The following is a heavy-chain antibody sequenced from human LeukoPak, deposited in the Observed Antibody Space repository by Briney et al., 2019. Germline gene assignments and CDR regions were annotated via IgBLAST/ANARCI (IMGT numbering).Heavy chain of an antibody. CDR3: ARDKTVADLDY. CDR2: IKQDGSEK. CDR1: DFTFNSYW. V-gene: IGHV3-7*01. J-gene: IGHJ4*02. Sequence: GGSLRLSCAASDFTFNSYWMSWVRQAPGKGLEWVANIKQDGSEKNYVDSVKGRFTISRDNAKNSLYLQMNSLRAEDTAVYYCARDKTVADLDYWGQGTLVTVSS. D-gene: IGHD6-19*01.